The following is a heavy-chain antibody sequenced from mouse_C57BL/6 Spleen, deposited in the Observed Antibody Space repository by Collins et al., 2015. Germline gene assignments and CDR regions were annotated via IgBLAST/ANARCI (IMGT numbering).Heavy chain of an antibody. CDR3: ARYYGNYFDY. CDR1: GYTFTNYG. V-gene: IGHV9-3*02. J-gene: IGHJ2*01. CDR2: INTNTGEP. Sequence: QIQLVQSGPELKKPGETVKISCKASGYTFTNYGMNWVKQAPGKGLKWMGWINTNTGEPTYAEEFKGRFAFSLETSASTAYLQINNLKNEDTATYFCARYYGNYFDYWGQGTTLTVSS. D-gene: IGHD2-1*01.